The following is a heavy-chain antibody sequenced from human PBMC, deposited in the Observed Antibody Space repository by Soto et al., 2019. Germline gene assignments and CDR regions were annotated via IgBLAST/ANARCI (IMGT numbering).Heavy chain of an antibody. CDR2: IYYSGRT. V-gene: IGHV4-31*03. D-gene: IGHD3-22*01. CDR3: ARDYESSGNFDY. Sequence: ALSLTCTVSGGSISSGGYYWSWIRQHPGKGLEWIGYIYYSGRTYYNPSLKSRVTISVDTSKNPFSLKLSSVTAADTAVYYCARDYESSGNFDYWGQGTLVTVSS. CDR1: GGSISSGGYY. J-gene: IGHJ4*02.